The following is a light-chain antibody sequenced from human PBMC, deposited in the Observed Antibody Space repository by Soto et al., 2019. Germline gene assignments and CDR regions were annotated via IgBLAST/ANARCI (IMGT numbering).Light chain of an antibody. J-gene: IGLJ3*02. V-gene: IGLV2-8*01. CDR2: EVS. CDR3: SSYAGSNEV. Sequence: QSALTQPPSASGSPGQSVTISCTGTSSDAGGYNYVSWYQQHPGKAPKLMIYEVSKRPSGVPDRFSGSKSGNTASLTVSGLQAEDEADYYCSSYAGSNEVFGGGTKLTVL. CDR1: SSDAGGYNY.